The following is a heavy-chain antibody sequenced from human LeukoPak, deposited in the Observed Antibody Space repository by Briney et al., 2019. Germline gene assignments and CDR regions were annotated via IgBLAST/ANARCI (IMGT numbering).Heavy chain of an antibody. J-gene: IGHJ4*02. CDR3: ARARIVPTI. V-gene: IGHV4-34*01. CDR1: GRSFNGHY. CDR2: VNHSGNT. D-gene: IGHD5-12*01. Sequence: SDTLSLTCAVFGRSFNGHYWSWIRQPPGKGLEWIGEVNHSGNTNYNPSLTSRVTISLDTSKNQLSLKLTSVTAADTAVYYCARARIVPTIWGQGTLVTVSS.